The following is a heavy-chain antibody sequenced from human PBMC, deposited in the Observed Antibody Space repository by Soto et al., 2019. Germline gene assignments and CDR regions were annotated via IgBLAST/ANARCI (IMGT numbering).Heavy chain of an antibody. J-gene: IGHJ4*02. V-gene: IGHV3-33*01. CDR2: IWYDGSNK. CDR3: ARGVRAVAGTFDY. Sequence: QVQLVESGGGVVQPGRSLRLSCAASGFTFSSYGMHWVRQAPGKGLEWVAVIWYDGSNKYYADSVKGRFTISRDNSKNTLYLQMNSLRAEDTAVYYCARGVRAVAGTFDYWGQGTLVTVSS. D-gene: IGHD6-19*01. CDR1: GFTFSSYG.